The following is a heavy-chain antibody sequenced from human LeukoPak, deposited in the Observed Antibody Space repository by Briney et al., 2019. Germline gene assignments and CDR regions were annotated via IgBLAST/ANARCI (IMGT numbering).Heavy chain of an antibody. Sequence: PSETLSLTCTVSGGSVSSGSYYWSWIRQPPGKGLEWIGYIYYSGSTNYNPSLKSRVTISVDTSKNQFSLKLSSVTAADTAVYYCARDSLWWFFDPWGQGTLVTVSS. CDR2: IYYSGST. V-gene: IGHV4-61*01. D-gene: IGHD2-21*01. CDR3: ARDSLWWFFDP. CDR1: GGSVSSGSYY. J-gene: IGHJ5*02.